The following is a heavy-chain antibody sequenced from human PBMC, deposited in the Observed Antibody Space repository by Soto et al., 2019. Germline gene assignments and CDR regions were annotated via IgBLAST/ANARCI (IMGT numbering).Heavy chain of an antibody. CDR3: TTQRGFLEWLSNFDY. Sequence: PGGSLRISCEASGFSFSNTWMNWVRQAPGKGLEWVGRIKSETDGGTTDYAAPVKGRFTISRDDSKNTLFLQMNSLKHEDTALYYCTTQRGFLEWLSNFDYWGPGILVTVSS. CDR1: GFSFSNTW. D-gene: IGHD3-3*01. CDR2: IKSETDGGTT. J-gene: IGHJ4*02. V-gene: IGHV3-15*07.